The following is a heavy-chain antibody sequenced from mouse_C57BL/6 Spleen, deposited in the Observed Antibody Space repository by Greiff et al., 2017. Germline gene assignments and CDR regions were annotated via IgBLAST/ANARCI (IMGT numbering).Heavy chain of an antibody. CDR2: IDPSDSYT. Sequence: QVQLKQPGAELVRPGTSVKLSCKASGYTFTSYWMHWVKQRPGQGLEWIGVIDPSDSYTNYNQKFKGKATLTVDTSSSTAYMQLSSLTSEDSAVYYCVLYGSSYVGAMDYWGQGTSVTVSS. CDR1: GYTFTSYW. V-gene: IGHV1-59*01. J-gene: IGHJ4*01. CDR3: VLYGSSYVGAMDY. D-gene: IGHD1-1*01.